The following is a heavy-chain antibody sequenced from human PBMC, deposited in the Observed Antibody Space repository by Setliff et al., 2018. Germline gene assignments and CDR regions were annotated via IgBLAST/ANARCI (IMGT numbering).Heavy chain of an antibody. J-gene: IGHJ4*02. CDR1: GGSISSYY. CDR3: ARGAYASGSSSFDY. CDR2: IYTSGST. V-gene: IGHV4-4*07. Sequence: SETLSLTCTVSGGSISSYYWSWIRQPAGKGLEWIGRIYTSGSTNYNPSLKSRVTMSVDTSKNQFSLKLSSVTAADMAVYYCARGAYASGSSSFDYWSQGTLVTVSS. D-gene: IGHD3-10*01.